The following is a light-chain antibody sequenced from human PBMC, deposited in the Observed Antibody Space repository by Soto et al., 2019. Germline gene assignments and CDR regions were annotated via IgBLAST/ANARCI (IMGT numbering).Light chain of an antibody. J-gene: IGLJ2*01. V-gene: IGLV2-14*01. Sequence: QSALTQPASVSGSPGQSITISCTGTSSDVGGYNYVCWYQQHPGKAPKLIIHEVSNRPSGVSHRFSGSKSGNTASLSTSGLQAEDEADYYCSSYTTSSTVVFGGGTKVTVL. CDR2: EVS. CDR3: SSYTTSSTVV. CDR1: SSDVGGYNY.